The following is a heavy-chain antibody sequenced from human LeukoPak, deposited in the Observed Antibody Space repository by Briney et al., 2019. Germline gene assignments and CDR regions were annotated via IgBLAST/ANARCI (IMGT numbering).Heavy chain of an antibody. J-gene: IGHJ3*02. Sequence: GASVKVSCKASGYTFTSYYMHWVRQAPGQGLEWMGWINPNSGDTNYAQDFQGRVTMTRDKSISTAYMELSRLRYDDTAVYYCARDLAVFDAFDIWGQGTMVTVSS. D-gene: IGHD2-8*02. CDR3: ARDLAVFDAFDI. V-gene: IGHV1-2*02. CDR1: GYTFTSYY. CDR2: INPNSGDT.